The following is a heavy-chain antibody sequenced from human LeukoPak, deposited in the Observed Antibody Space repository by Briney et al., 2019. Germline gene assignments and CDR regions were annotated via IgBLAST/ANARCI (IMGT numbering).Heavy chain of an antibody. J-gene: IGHJ2*01. CDR3: AKVPGWELDRTDWYFDL. D-gene: IGHD1-26*01. Sequence: GSLRLSCAASGFTFSSYAMSWVRQAPGKGLEWVSAISGSGGSTYYADSVKGRFTISRDNSKSTLYLQMSSLRAEDTAVYYCAKVPGWELDRTDWYFDLWGRGTLVTVSS. V-gene: IGHV3-23*01. CDR1: GFTFSSYA. CDR2: ISGSGGST.